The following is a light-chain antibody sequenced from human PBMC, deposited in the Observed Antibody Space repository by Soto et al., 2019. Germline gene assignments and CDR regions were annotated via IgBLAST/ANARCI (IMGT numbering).Light chain of an antibody. J-gene: IGLJ1*01. Sequence: QSALTQPPSVSGAPGQRVTISCTGSSSNIGAGYDVHWYQQLPGTAPKLLIYGNSNRPSGVPDRFSGSKSGTSASLAITGLQTEDEADYYCQSYDRSLSVGVFGTGTKVTVL. CDR1: SSNIGAGYD. CDR2: GNS. CDR3: QSYDRSLSVGV. V-gene: IGLV1-40*01.